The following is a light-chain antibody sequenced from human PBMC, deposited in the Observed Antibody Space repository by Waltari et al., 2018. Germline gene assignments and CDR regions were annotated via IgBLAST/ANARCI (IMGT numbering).Light chain of an antibody. CDR3: HQRSKWPLT. J-gene: IGKJ4*01. Sequence: EIVLTQSPATLSLSPGERATLSCRASQNIDSYLAWYQLKPGQVPRLLIYDASKRATGIPARFSGSGSGADFTLIISSLEPEDFAVYYCHQRSKWPLTFGGGTKVEIK. CDR2: DAS. CDR1: QNIDSY. V-gene: IGKV3-11*01.